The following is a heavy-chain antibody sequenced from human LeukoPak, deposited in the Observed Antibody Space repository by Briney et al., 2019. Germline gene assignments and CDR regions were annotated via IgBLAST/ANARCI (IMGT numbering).Heavy chain of an antibody. V-gene: IGHV4-59*08. D-gene: IGHD3-16*01. Sequence: KPSETLSLTCTVSGGSVSTHFWSWIRQPPGKGLEWIGYISYSGGTNYNPSLKSRVTISVDTSKNQFSLKLSSVTAADTAVYYCARQGLRLPAYYYYGMDVWGQGTTVTVSS. CDR2: ISYSGGT. CDR1: GGSVSTHF. J-gene: IGHJ6*02. CDR3: ARQGLRLPAYYYYGMDV.